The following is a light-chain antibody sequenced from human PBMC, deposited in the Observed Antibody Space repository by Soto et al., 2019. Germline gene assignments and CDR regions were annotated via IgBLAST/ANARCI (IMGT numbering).Light chain of an antibody. CDR2: DAS. J-gene: IGKJ1*01. CDR1: QSVSNNY. V-gene: IGKV3-20*01. CDR3: QQCATSPLT. Sequence: EIVLTQSPGTLSESPGERATLSCRASQSVSNNYVAWYQQKPGQAPRLLIYDASSRATGIPDRFSGSGSGTDFTLTISRLELEDFAVYYCQQCATSPLTFGQGTRVDIK.